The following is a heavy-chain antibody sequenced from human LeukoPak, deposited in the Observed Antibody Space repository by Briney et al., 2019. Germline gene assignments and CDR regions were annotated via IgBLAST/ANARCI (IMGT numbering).Heavy chain of an antibody. CDR3: ARDFGVVVPAAIPVSDYYYGMDV. J-gene: IGHJ6*02. CDR2: IIPIFGTA. V-gene: IGHV1-69*13. Sequence: SVKVSCKASGGTFGSYAISWVRQAPGQGLEWMGGIIPIFGTANYAQKFQGRVTITADESTSTAYMELSSLRSEDTAVYYCARDFGVVVPAAIPVSDYYYGMDVWGQGTTVTVSS. D-gene: IGHD2-2*02. CDR1: GGTFGSYA.